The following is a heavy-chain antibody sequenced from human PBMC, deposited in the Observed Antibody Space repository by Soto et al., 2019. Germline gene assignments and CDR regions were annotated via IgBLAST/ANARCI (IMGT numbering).Heavy chain of an antibody. CDR2: IYYSGST. CDR1: GGSISSGGYY. J-gene: IGHJ4*02. D-gene: IGHD4-4*01. CDR3: ARESVTHVFDY. V-gene: IGHV4-31*03. Sequence: PSETLSLTCTVSGGSISSGGYYWSWIRQHPGKGLEWIGYIYYSGSTYYNPSLKSRVTISVDTSKNQFSLKLSSVTAADTAVYYCARESVTHVFDYWGQGTLVTVSS.